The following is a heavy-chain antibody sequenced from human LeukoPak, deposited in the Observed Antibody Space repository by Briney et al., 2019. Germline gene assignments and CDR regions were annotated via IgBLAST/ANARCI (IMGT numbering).Heavy chain of an antibody. D-gene: IGHD2/OR15-2a*01. CDR1: GGTFSNSA. Sequence: SVKVSCKASGGTFSNSAISWVRQAPGQGLEWMGWINPNSGGTNSAQKFQGRVTMTRDTSISTAYMELSRLRSDDTAVYYCARESFSTLTSTTDAFDIWGQGTMVTVSS. CDR2: INPNSGGT. J-gene: IGHJ3*02. V-gene: IGHV1-2*02. CDR3: ARESFSTLTSTTDAFDI.